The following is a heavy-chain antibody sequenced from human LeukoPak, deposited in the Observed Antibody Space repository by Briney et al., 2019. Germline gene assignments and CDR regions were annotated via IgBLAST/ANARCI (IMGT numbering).Heavy chain of an antibody. V-gene: IGHV3-30*02. D-gene: IGHD3-16*02. Sequence: PGGSLRLSCAASGFTFSSYGIHWVRQAPGKGLEWVAFIGNDENNKKFGDPVKGRFTISRDNSKSTVYLQMNSLRVEDTAVYYCAKDDYRYVDYWGQGTLVIDSS. J-gene: IGHJ4*02. CDR2: IGNDENNK. CDR1: GFTFSSYG. CDR3: AKDDYRYVDY.